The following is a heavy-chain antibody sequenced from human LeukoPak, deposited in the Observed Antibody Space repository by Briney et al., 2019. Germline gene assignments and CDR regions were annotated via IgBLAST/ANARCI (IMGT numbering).Heavy chain of an antibody. V-gene: IGHV4-39*07. D-gene: IGHD6-13*01. J-gene: IGHJ4*02. CDR3: AGSSSWYVIDY. Sequence: SETLSLTCNVSGGAISSSGYYWGWIRQPPGKGLEWIGSICYSGSTYYNPSLKSRVTISVDMSKNEFSLRLISVTAADTAVYYCAGSSSWYVIDYWGQGTLVTVSS. CDR2: ICYSGST. CDR1: GGAISSSGYY.